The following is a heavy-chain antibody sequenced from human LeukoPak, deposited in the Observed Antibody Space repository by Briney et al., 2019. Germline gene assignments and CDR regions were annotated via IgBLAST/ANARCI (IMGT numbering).Heavy chain of an antibody. J-gene: IGHJ3*02. CDR3: ARGRNYFDRSGYYDAFDI. V-gene: IGHV3-7*01. D-gene: IGHD3-22*01. Sequence: QTGGSLRLSCAASDFTFSSYWMIWLRQAPGKGLEWVANIKGDGSLKYYLDSVKGRFTISRDNAKNSLYLQMNSLRAEDTAVYYCARGRNYFDRSGYYDAFDIWGQGTMVTVSS. CDR2: IKGDGSLK. CDR1: DFTFSSYW.